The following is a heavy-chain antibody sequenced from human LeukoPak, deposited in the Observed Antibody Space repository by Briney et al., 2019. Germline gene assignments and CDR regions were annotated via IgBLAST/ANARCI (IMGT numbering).Heavy chain of an antibody. CDR3: AVSISLATPLDY. V-gene: IGHV4-39*01. J-gene: IGHJ4*02. Sequence: SETLSLTCTVSGGSISSSSYYWGWIRQPPGKGLEWIGSIYYSGSTYYNPSLKSRVTISVDTSKNQFSLKLSSVTAAGTAVYYCAVSISLATPLDYWGQGTLVTVSS. D-gene: IGHD1-14*01. CDR2: IYYSGST. CDR1: GGSISSSSYY.